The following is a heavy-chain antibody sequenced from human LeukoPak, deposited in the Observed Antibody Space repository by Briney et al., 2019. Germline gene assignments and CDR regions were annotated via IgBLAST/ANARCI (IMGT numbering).Heavy chain of an antibody. J-gene: IGHJ1*01. CDR2: VWYDGSNK. D-gene: IGHD4-11*01. V-gene: IGHV3-33*01. CDR1: GFTFSTYG. CDR3: ASGIAVTSPVH. Sequence: GGSLRLSCAASGFTFSTYGMHWVRQAPGKGLEWVAVVWYDGSNKYYADSVKGRFTISRDNSKNTLYLQMNSLRAEDTAVYYCASGIAVTSPVHWGQGTLVTVSS.